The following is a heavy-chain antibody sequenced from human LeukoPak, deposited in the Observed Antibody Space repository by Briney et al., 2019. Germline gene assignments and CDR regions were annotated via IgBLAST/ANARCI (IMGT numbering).Heavy chain of an antibody. J-gene: IGHJ4*02. CDR3: ATDREGDPSAYYLV. D-gene: IGHD3-22*01. CDR1: GFTFSSYS. V-gene: IGHV3-48*01. CDR2: ISSSSSTI. Sequence: GGSLRLSCAASGFTFSSYSMNWVRQAPGKGLEWVSYISSSSSTIYYADSVKGRFTISRDNAKNSLYLQMNSLRAEDSAVYYCATDREGDPSAYYLVGGQGTLITVSS.